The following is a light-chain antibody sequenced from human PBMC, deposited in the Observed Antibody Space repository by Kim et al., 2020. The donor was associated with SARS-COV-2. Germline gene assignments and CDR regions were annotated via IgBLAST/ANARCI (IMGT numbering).Light chain of an antibody. V-gene: IGLV4-69*01. CDR1: REDTSYA. CDR2: LKSDGRP. J-gene: IGLJ3*02. Sequence: SGKLACTPSREDTSYARAWQQQRPGKGPGYLMKLKSDGRPSEGDGFPDRFSGSSSGAERYRTISGLQSEDEADYYCQTWGTGIWVFGGGTQLTVL. CDR3: QTWGTGIWV.